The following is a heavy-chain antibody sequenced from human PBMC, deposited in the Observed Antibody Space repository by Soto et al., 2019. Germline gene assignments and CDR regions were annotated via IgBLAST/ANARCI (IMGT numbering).Heavy chain of an antibody. CDR3: ARFLPPPGTGATPPFDI. D-gene: IGHD1-26*01. CDR2: INSDGSNT. J-gene: IGHJ3*02. CDR1: GFTFSSYW. Sequence: GGSLRLSCAASGFTFSSYWMHWVRQVPGKGLLWVSRINSDGSNTMSADSVRGRFTISRDNAKNTLYLQMTSLRVEDTGVYYCARFLPPPGTGATPPFDIWGQGTMVTVSS. V-gene: IGHV3-74*03.